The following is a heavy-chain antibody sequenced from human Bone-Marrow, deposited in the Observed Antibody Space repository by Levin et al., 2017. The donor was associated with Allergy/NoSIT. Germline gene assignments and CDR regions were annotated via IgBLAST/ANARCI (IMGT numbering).Heavy chain of an antibody. V-gene: IGHV3-23*01. J-gene: IGHJ6*03. CDR1: GLNFYNFA. CDR3: ARVAYDYSNSDAEPHRYHYMDV. D-gene: IGHD4-11*01. CDR2: ISGNGKFA. Sequence: GGSLRLSCAAAGLNFYNFAMNWVRQPPGKGLEWVAVISGNGKFAYYADSLEGRFTISRDISQNTLYLQMSTLRAEDRATYFCARVAYDYSNSDAEPHRYHYMDVWGKGTTVTVSS.